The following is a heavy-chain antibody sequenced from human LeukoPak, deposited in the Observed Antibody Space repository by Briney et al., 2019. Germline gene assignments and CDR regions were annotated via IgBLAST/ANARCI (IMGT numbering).Heavy chain of an antibody. CDR2: IKQDGSEK. J-gene: IGHJ4*02. CDR1: GFTFSSYW. V-gene: IGHV3-7*01. D-gene: IGHD6-13*01. Sequence: PGGSLRLSCAAPGFTFSSYWMSWVRQAPGKGLEWVANIKQDGSEKYYVDSVKGRFTISRDNAKNSLYLQMNSLRAEDTAVYYCARAAAAGFDYWGQGTLVTVSS. CDR3: ARAAAAGFDY.